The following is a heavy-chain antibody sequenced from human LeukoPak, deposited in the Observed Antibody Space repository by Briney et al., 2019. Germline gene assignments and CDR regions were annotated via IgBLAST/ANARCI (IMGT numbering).Heavy chain of an antibody. J-gene: IGHJ4*02. CDR3: ARHPNYYGSGRYFDY. D-gene: IGHD3-10*01. Sequence: GESLKISCKGSGXRFTSHWIGWVRQMPGKGLEWMGIIYPGDSDTRYSPSFQGQVTISADKSISTAYLQWSSLKASDTAMYYCARHPNYYGSGRYFDYWGQGTLVTVSS. CDR2: IYPGDSDT. V-gene: IGHV5-51*01. CDR1: GXRFTSHW.